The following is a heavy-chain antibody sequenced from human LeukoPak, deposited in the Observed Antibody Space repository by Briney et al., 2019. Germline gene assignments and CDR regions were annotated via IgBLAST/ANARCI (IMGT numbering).Heavy chain of an antibody. CDR3: AKGGYYYGSGSYYNPTFDY. V-gene: IGHV3-9*01. J-gene: IGHJ4*02. Sequence: GRSLRLSCAASGFTFDDYAMHWVRQAPGKGLEWVSGISWNSGSIGYADSVKGRFTISRDNAKNSLYLQMNSLRAEDTALYYCAKGGYYYGSGSYYNPTFDYWGQGTLVTVSS. D-gene: IGHD3-10*01. CDR2: ISWNSGSI. CDR1: GFTFDDYA.